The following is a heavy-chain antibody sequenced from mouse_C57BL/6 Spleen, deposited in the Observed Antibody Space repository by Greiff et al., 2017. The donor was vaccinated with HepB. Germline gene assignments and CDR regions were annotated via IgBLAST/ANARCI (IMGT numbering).Heavy chain of an antibody. CDR3: ARDYGSSYGGAMDY. V-gene: IGHV1-81*01. CDR2: IYPRSGNT. D-gene: IGHD1-1*01. J-gene: IGHJ4*01. Sequence: VQLQQSGAELARPGASVKLSCKASGYTFTSYGISWVKQRTGQGLEWIGEIYPRSGNTYYNEKFKGKATLTADKSSSTAYMELRSLTSEDSAVYFCARDYGSSYGGAMDYWGQGTSVTVSS. CDR1: GYTFTSYG.